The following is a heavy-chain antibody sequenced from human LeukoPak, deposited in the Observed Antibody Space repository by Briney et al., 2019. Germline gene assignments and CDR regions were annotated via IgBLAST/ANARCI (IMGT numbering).Heavy chain of an antibody. J-gene: IGHJ4*02. CDR1: GFIFSCCG. CDR2: ISFDGSNE. D-gene: IGHD2-15*01. V-gene: IGHV3-30*03. Sequence: GGSLRLSCAASGFIFSCCGMPWVRQAPGKGLEWVALISFDGSNEYYADSVKGRFTISRDNSKNTLYLQMNSLRAEDTAVYYCAREPGYCSGSSCYYFENWGQGTLVTVSS. CDR3: AREPGYCSGSSCYYFEN.